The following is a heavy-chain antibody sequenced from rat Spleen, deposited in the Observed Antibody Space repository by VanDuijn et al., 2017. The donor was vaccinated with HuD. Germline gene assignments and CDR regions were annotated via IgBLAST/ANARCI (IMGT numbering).Heavy chain of an antibody. CDR2: IWGDGTT. CDR3: TRSGYYYSSYVPFFDY. Sequence: QVQLKESGPGLVQPSQTLSLTCPVSGLSLIANRVHCVRQPPGKGLERMGGIWGDGTTDYNLGLKSRLIISRDTSKSQVFLKMNSLQTDDTAIYFCTRSGYYYSSYVPFFDYWGQGVMVTVSS. D-gene: IGHD1-2*01. CDR1: GLSLIANR. V-gene: IGHV2-1*01. J-gene: IGHJ2*01.